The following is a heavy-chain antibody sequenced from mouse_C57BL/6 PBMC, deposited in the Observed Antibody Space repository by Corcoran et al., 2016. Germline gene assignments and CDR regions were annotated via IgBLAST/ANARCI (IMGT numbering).Heavy chain of an antibody. J-gene: IGHJ4*01. CDR2: IYPGSGNT. D-gene: IGHD2-4*01. CDR1: GYTFTDYY. Sequence: QVQLKQSGAELVRPGASVKLSCKASGYTFTDYYINWVKQRPGQGLEWIARIYPGSGNTYYNEKFKGKATLTAEKSSSTAYMQPSSLTSEDSAVYFCAREEIYYDYEGYYAMDYWGQGTSVTVSS. V-gene: IGHV1-76*01. CDR3: AREEIYYDYEGYYAMDY.